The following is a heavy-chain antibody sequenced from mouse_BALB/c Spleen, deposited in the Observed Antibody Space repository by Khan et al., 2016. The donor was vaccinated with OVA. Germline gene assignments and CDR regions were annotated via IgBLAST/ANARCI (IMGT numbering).Heavy chain of an antibody. CDR1: GFTFSSYG. V-gene: IGHV5-6*01. CDR2: ISTGGSYT. J-gene: IGHJ3*01. Sequence: EVELVESGGDLVKPGGSLKLSCEASGFTFSSYGMSWVRQTPDKRLEWVATISTGGSYTYYPDSVKGRLTISRDNAKNTLYLQMSSLKSEDTAMYYCARHGFTSAAGWFAYWGQGTLVTVSA. CDR3: ARHGFTSAAGWFAY. D-gene: IGHD1-2*01.